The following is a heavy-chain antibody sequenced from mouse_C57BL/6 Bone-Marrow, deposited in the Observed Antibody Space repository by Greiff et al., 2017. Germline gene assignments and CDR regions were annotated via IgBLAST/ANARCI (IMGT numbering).Heavy chain of an antibody. J-gene: IGHJ2*01. Sequence: QVQLQQPGAELVRPGSSVKLSCKASGYTFTSYWMHWVKQRPIQGLEWIGNIDPSDSETHYNQKFKDKATLTVDKSSSTAYMQLSSLTSEDSAVYYCARGGITTYYFGYWGQGTTLTVSS. CDR1: GYTFTSYW. CDR2: IDPSDSET. CDR3: ARGGITTYYFGY. V-gene: IGHV1-52*01. D-gene: IGHD1-2*01.